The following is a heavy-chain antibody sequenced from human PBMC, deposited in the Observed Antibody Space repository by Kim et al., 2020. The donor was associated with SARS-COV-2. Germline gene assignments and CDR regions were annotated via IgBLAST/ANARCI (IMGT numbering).Heavy chain of an antibody. CDR3: AKEEQWPTTNFDY. D-gene: IGHD6-19*01. CDR2: ISYDGSNK. Sequence: GGSLRLSCAASGFTFSSYGMHWVRQAPGKGLEWVAVISYDGSNKYYADSVKGRFTISRDNSKNTLYLQMNSLRAEDTAVYYCAKEEQWPTTNFDYWGQGTLGTLS. V-gene: IGHV3-30*18. J-gene: IGHJ4*02. CDR1: GFTFSSYG.